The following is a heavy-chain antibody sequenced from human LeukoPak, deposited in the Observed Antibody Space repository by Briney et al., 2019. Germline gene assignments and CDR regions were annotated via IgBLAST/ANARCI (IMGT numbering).Heavy chain of an antibody. CDR3: ARDPRNVGLAP. V-gene: IGHV3-74*01. CDR2: NNGDGSTT. J-gene: IGHJ5*02. CDR1: GFSLSGYW. Sequence: GGSLRLSCVASGFSLSGYWMYWVRQAPGKGLMYISRNNGDGSTTNYADVVKGRFTMSRDNVKNTLYLQMNSLRVEDTAVYYCARDPRNVGLAPWGQGALVTVSS. D-gene: IGHD2-15*01.